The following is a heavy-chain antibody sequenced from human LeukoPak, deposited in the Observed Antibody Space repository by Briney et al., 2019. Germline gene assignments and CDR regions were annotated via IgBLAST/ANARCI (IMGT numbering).Heavy chain of an antibody. D-gene: IGHD1-26*01. CDR3: AKYSGSFFDP. Sequence: ASVKVSCKASGYTFTSYGISWVRQAPGQGLEWMGWISAYNGNTNYARKLQGRVTMTTDTSTSTAYMELRSLRSDDTAVYYRAKYSGSFFDPWGQGTLVTVSS. CDR2: ISAYNGNT. V-gene: IGHV1-18*01. J-gene: IGHJ5*02. CDR1: GYTFTSYG.